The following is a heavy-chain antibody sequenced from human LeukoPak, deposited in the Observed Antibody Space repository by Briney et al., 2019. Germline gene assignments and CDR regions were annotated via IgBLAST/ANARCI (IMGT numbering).Heavy chain of an antibody. Sequence: EASVKVSCKASGGTFSSYAISLVRQAPGQGLEWMGRIIPIFGTANYAQKFQGRVTITTDESTSTAYMELSSLRSEDTAVYYCARDADDRGGGEDYWGQGTLVTVSS. CDR3: ARDADDRGGGEDY. D-gene: IGHD2-21*01. J-gene: IGHJ4*02. CDR2: IIPIFGTA. CDR1: GGTFSSYA. V-gene: IGHV1-69*05.